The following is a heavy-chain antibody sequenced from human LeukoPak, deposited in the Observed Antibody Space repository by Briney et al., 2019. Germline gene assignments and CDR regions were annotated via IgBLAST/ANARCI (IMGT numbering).Heavy chain of an antibody. Sequence: SETLSLTCAVSGASINNNYWTWVRQPPGKGLEWIGYIYSNGNTNYNPSLKGRVTMSIETSKNQFSLQLPSVTAADTAVYYCASGTFDGPLYGTYWYFHVWGRGTLVTVSS. V-gene: IGHV4-59*01. D-gene: IGHD1-14*01. CDR2: IYSNGNT. CDR3: ASGTFDGPLYGTYWYFHV. J-gene: IGHJ2*01. CDR1: GASINNNY.